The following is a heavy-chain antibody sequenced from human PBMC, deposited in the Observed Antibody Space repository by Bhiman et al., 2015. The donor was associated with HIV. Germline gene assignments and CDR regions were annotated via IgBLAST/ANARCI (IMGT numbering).Heavy chain of an antibody. V-gene: IGHV3-48*03. CDR1: GFTFSSYE. Sequence: EVQLVESGGGLVQPGGSLRLSCPASGFTFSSYEMNWVRQAPRKGLEWVSYISSSGNTIYYADSVKGRFTISRDNSKNTLYLQMNSLRAEDSAVYYCAKSGLFVLVVYAPDVFDIWGQGTMVTVSS. J-gene: IGHJ3*02. CDR3: AKSGLFVLVVYAPDVFDI. CDR2: ISSSGNTI. D-gene: IGHD2-8*02.